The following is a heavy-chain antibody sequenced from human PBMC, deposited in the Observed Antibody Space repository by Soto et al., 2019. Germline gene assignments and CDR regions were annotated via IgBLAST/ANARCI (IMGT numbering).Heavy chain of an antibody. CDR2: IYYSGST. CDR1: GGSVSSGIYY. CDR3: AREPYSSSWYYYYYGMDV. V-gene: IGHV4-61*01. D-gene: IGHD6-13*01. J-gene: IGHJ6*02. Sequence: PSETLSLTCTVSGGSVSSGIYYWSWIRHPPGKGLEWIGYIYYSGSTNYNPSLKSRVTISVDTSKNQFSLKLSSVTAADTAVYYCAREPYSSSWYYYYYGMDVWGQGTTVTVSS.